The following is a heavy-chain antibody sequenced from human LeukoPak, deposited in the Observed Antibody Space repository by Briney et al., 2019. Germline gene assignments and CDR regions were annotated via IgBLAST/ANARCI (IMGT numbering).Heavy chain of an antibody. D-gene: IGHD3-16*01. Sequence: SVKVSCKASGGTFSSYAISWVRQAPGQGLEWMGGIIPIFGTANYAQKFQGRVTITADESTSTAYMELSGLRSEDTAVYYCARRPPYYSLEHYGMDVWGKGTTVTVSS. J-gene: IGHJ6*04. CDR3: ARRPPYYSLEHYGMDV. V-gene: IGHV1-69*01. CDR2: IIPIFGTA. CDR1: GGTFSSYA.